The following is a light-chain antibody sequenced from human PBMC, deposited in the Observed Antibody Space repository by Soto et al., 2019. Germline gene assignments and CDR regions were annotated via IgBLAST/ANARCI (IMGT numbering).Light chain of an antibody. CDR1: QAISSW. CDR3: QQANSFPFT. V-gene: IGKV1-12*01. Sequence: DIQMTQSPSSVSASIGDRVTITCRASQAISSWLAWYQQKPGKAPKLLIFAASTLESDVPSRFSGSGSGTDFTLTISSLQPEDFATYYCQQANSFPFTFGPGTKVDIK. J-gene: IGKJ3*01. CDR2: AAS.